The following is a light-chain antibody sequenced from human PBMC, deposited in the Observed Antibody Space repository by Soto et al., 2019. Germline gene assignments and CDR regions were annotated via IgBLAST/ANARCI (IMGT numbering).Light chain of an antibody. CDR3: QSYDSSLSGSV. CDR1: SSNIGAGYD. V-gene: IGLV1-40*01. J-gene: IGLJ2*01. Sequence: QSALTQPPSVSGAPGQRVTISCTGSSSNIGAGYDVHWYQQLPGTAPKLLIYGNSNRPSGVPDRFSGSKSGTSASPAITGLQAEDEADYYCQSYDSSLSGSVFGGGTKLTVL. CDR2: GNS.